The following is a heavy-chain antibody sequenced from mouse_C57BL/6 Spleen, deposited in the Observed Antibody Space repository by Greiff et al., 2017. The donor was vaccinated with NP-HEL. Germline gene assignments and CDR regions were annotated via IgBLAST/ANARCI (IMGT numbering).Heavy chain of an antibody. CDR1: GFTFTDYY. CDR2: IRNKANGYTT. J-gene: IGHJ4*01. CDR3: ARFLLHEYGYAMDY. D-gene: IGHD1-2*01. V-gene: IGHV7-3*01. Sequence: EVKLMESGGGLVQPGGSLSLSCAASGFTFTDYYMSWVRQPPGKALEWLGFIRNKANGYTTEYSASVKGRFTISRDNYQSILYLQMNALRAEDSATYYCARFLLHEYGYAMDYWGQGTSVTVSS.